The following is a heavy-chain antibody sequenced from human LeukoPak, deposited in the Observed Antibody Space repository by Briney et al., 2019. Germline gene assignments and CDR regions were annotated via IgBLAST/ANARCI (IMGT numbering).Heavy chain of an antibody. V-gene: IGHV3-21*01. CDR2: ISSSSSYI. J-gene: IGHJ4*02. Sequence: GGSLRLSCAASGFTFSSYSMNWVRQAPGKGLEWVSSISSSSSYIYYADSVKGRFTISRDNAKNSLYLQMNSLRAEDTAVYYCARVGPAYYYGSGSYGVDYWGQGTLVTVSS. CDR1: GFTFSSYS. D-gene: IGHD3-10*01. CDR3: ARVGPAYYYGSGSYGVDY.